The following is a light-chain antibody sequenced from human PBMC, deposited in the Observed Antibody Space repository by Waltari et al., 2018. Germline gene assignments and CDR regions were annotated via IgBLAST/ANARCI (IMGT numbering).Light chain of an antibody. V-gene: IGKV3-20*01. CDR2: GAS. Sequence: EVVLTQSPGTISLSPGETVTLSCRASQSVVSDYLAWYQQKPGQAPRLLIYGASTRASGIPDMFSGSGFETHFTLTISSLEPEDFAVYYCQQFDGSLYTFGQGTRLEI. CDR3: QQFDGSLYT. CDR1: QSVVSDY. J-gene: IGKJ2*01.